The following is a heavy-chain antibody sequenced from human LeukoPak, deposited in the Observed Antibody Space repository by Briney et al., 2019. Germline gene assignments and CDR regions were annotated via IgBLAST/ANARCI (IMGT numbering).Heavy chain of an antibody. CDR3: ARHFADDYYDSSATSDAFDI. V-gene: IGHV1-18*01. J-gene: IGHJ3*02. D-gene: IGHD3-22*01. Sequence: ASVKVSCKASGYTFTSYGISWVRHAPGQGLEWMGWISAYNGNTNYAQKLQGRVTMTTDTSTSTAYMELRSLRSDDTAVYYCARHFADDYYDSSATSDAFDIWGQGTMVTVSS. CDR2: ISAYNGNT. CDR1: GYTFTSYG.